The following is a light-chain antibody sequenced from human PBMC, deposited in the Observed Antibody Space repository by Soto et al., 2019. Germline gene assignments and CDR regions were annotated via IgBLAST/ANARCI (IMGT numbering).Light chain of an antibody. J-gene: IGKJ1*01. CDR2: SAN. V-gene: IGKV1-17*03. CDR3: LQHKSYHPT. Sequence: DIQMTQSPSDMSASVGDRVTITCRASQDISNFLVWFQQRPGKVPKRLMYSANRLESGVPSRFRGSGSGTEFTLTISSLQPEDFETYYCLQHKSYHPTFGQGPRGDIX. CDR1: QDISNF.